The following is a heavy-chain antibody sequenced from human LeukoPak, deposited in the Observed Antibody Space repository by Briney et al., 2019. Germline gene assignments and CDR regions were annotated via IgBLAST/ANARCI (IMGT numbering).Heavy chain of an antibody. CDR3: ARLIAAAGNWFDP. CDR2: INPSGGSA. Sequence: ASVKVSCKASGYTFTSYYMHWVRQAPGQGLEWMGIINPSGGSASYAQKFQGRVTMTRDMSTSTVYMELSSLRSEDTAVYYCARLIAAAGNWFDPWGQGTLVTVSS. V-gene: IGHV1-46*01. CDR1: GYTFTSYY. D-gene: IGHD6-13*01. J-gene: IGHJ5*02.